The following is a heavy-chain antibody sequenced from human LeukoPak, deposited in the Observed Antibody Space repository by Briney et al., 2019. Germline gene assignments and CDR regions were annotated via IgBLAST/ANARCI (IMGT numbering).Heavy chain of an antibody. CDR2: ISSSRSYI. V-gene: IGHV3-21*01. J-gene: IGHJ4*02. CDR1: GFTFSSCS. D-gene: IGHD3-16*02. Sequence: GGSLRLSCAASGFTFSSCSMNWVRQAPGKGLEWVSSISSSRSYIYYADSVKGRFTISRDNAKNSLYLQMNSLRAEDTAVYYCARDVGYDYVWGSYRPYYFDYWGQGTLVTVSS. CDR3: ARDVGYDYVWGSYRPYYFDY.